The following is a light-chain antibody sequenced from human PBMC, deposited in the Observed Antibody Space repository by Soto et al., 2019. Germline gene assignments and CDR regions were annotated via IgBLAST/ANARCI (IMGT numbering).Light chain of an antibody. CDR3: QQYYITPCT. V-gene: IGKV4-1*01. J-gene: IGKJ3*01. CDR2: WAS. Sequence: DIVMTQSPDSLAVSLGERATINCTSSQSVLYSSNNKNYLAWYQQKPGQAPKLLIYWASTRESGVPDRSSGSVSGTDFNRTISSLQAEDGAVYYCQQYYITPCTFGPGSKVNIK. CDR1: QSVLYSSNNKNY.